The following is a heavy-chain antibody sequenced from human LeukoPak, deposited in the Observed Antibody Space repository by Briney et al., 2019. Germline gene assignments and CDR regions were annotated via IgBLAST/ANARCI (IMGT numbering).Heavy chain of an antibody. Sequence: GASVKVSCKASGYTFTSYGISWVRQAPGQGLEWMGGIIPIFGTANYAQKFQGRVTITADESTSTAYMELSSLRSEDTAVYYCAAGMTTVTTTPFDPWGQGTLVTVSS. CDR1: GYTFTSYG. D-gene: IGHD4-17*01. CDR2: IIPIFGTA. J-gene: IGHJ5*02. CDR3: AAGMTTVTTTPFDP. V-gene: IGHV1-69*13.